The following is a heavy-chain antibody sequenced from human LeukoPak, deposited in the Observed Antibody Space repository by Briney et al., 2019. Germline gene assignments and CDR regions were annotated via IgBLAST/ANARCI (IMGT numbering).Heavy chain of an antibody. CDR2: ISSSGSTI. J-gene: IGHJ6*03. D-gene: IGHD6-6*01. CDR3: ARDRYSSSPYYYYYYMDV. CDR1: GFTFSSYE. V-gene: IGHV3-48*03. Sequence: GGSLRLSCAASGFTFSSYEMTWVRQAPGKGLEWVSYISSSGSTIYYADSVKGRFTISRDNAKNSLYPQMNSLRAEDTAVYYCARDRYSSSPYYYYYYMDVWGKGTTVTVSS.